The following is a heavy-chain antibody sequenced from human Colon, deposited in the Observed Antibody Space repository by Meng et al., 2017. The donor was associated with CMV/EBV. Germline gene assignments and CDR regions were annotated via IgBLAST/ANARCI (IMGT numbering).Heavy chain of an antibody. CDR2: ISHDGTKK. V-gene: IGHV3-30*04. CDR3: ARASNSSFDP. D-gene: IGHD4-11*01. J-gene: IGHJ5*02. Sequence: PSCAASGFTFSAFPIHWVRQAPGKGLEWVAIISHDGTKKYYAESVKGRFSLSRDNSQNTVTVHMSSLRGDDTAVYYCARASNSSFDPWGQGTLVTVSS. CDR1: GFTFSAFP.